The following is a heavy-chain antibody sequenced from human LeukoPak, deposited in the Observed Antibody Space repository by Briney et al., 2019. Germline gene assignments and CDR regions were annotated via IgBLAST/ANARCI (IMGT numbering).Heavy chain of an antibody. J-gene: IGHJ6*02. CDR3: VKASTSTVPTGMDV. V-gene: IGHV3-9*01. CDR1: GFIFDDYA. CDR2: ISWNFRGM. Sequence: PGGSLRLSCRASGFIFDDYAMYWVRHSPGKGPEWVSGISWNFRGMGYGDFVKGRFIISRDNAKNTLNLQMNNLTTEDTALYHCVKASTSTVPTGMDVWGRGTTVSVSS. D-gene: IGHD1-1*01.